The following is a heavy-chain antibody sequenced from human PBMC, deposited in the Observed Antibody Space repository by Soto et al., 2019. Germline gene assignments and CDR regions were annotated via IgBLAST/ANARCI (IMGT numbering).Heavy chain of an antibody. D-gene: IGHD6-19*01. CDR1: GDSVSSSSAA. V-gene: IGHV6-1*01. CDR2: TYYRSKWYN. J-gene: IGHJ5*02. CDR3: ARETREQWLVKGLYNWFDP. Sequence: PSQTLSLTCAISGDSVSSSSAAWNWIRQSPSRGLEWLGRTYYRSKWYNDYAVSVKSRITINPDTSKNQFSLQLNSVTPEDTAVYYCARETREQWLVKGLYNWFDPWGQGTLVTVSS.